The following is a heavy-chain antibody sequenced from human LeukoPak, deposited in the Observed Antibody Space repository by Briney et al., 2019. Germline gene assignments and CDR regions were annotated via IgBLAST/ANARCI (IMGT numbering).Heavy chain of an antibody. J-gene: IGHJ4*02. CDR2: ISTDGSST. CDR3: ATGRGTPLGF. CDR1: GFTFSTYW. Sequence: GSLRLSCAASGFTFSTYWMHWVRQAPGKGLVWVSRISTDGSSTFYADSLKGRFTVSRDNAKNTLYLQMDSLRAEDTAMYYCATGRGTPLGFWGQGALVTVSS. V-gene: IGHV3-74*01. D-gene: IGHD1-26*01.